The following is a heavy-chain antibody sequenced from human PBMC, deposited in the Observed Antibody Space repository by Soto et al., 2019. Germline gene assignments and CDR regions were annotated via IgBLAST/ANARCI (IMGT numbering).Heavy chain of an antibody. CDR1: GFTFSASA. CDR3: ARQGGYCGGGSCYAFNDY. J-gene: IGHJ4*02. Sequence: EVQLVESGGGLVQPGGSLKLSCAASGFTFSASAMHWVRQASGKGLEWVGRVRSKGNNYATAYAASVEGRFTISRDDSKXPXXLQRNSLTTEDTAVYYCARQGGYCGGGSCYAFNDYWGQGTLVTVSS. V-gene: IGHV3-73*01. CDR2: VRSKGNNYAT. D-gene: IGHD2-15*01.